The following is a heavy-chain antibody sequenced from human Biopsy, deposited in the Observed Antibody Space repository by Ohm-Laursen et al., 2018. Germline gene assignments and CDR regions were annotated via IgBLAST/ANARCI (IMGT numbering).Heavy chain of an antibody. CDR2: INPIGSTT. J-gene: IGHJ4*02. V-gene: IGHV1-46*01. CDR3: ARNTGWYGDLYYFDY. CDR1: GYSFTSYY. D-gene: IGHD6-19*01. Sequence: ASVKVSCKASGYSFTSYYMHWVRQAPGQGLEWMGMINPIGSTTSYPQIFQGRVTMTRDTSKSTVYMELSRLRSADTAVYFCARNTGWYGDLYYFDYWGQGTLVTVSP.